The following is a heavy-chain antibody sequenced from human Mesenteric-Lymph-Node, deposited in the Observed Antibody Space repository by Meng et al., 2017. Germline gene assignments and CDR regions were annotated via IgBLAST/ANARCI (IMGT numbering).Heavy chain of an antibody. V-gene: IGHV1-69*06. CDR2: IFPIFGTA. J-gene: IGHJ4*02. D-gene: IGHD3-22*01. Sequence: QGRFGVLGKRAGFAVHVSCKASVRTFSSYAICWVRQAPGQGLEWMGGIFPIFGTANYAQKFQGRVTITADKSTGTAYMELSSLSCEDTAVYYCASQEYYYDSSGYSADYWGQGTLVTVSS. CDR1: VRTFSSYA. CDR3: ASQEYYYDSSGYSADY.